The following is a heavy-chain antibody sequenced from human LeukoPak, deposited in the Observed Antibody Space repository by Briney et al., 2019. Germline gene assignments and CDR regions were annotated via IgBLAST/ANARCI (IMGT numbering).Heavy chain of an antibody. CDR2: ISSSSSYI. CDR3: ARVGRSSGWYYFDY. D-gene: IGHD6-19*01. J-gene: IGHJ4*02. Sequence: GGSLRLSCAASGFTSSSYSMNWVRQAPGKGLEWVSSISSSSSYIYYADSVKGRFTISRDNAKNSLYLQMNSLRAEDTAVYYCARVGRSSGWYYFDYWGQGTLVTVSS. V-gene: IGHV3-21*01. CDR1: GFTSSSYS.